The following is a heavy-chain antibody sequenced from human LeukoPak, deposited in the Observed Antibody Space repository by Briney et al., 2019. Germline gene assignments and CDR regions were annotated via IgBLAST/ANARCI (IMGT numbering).Heavy chain of an antibody. V-gene: IGHV3-7*01. J-gene: IGHJ3*02. CDR1: GFTFSSYW. Sequence: GGSLRLSCAASGFTFSSYWMTWVRQAPGKGLEWVANIKQDGREKNYVDSVKGRFTISRDNAKNSRYLQMSSLRAEDTAVYYCARLRPDDFDIWGQGTMVTASS. CDR2: IKQDGREK. D-gene: IGHD3-3*01. CDR3: ARLRPDDFDI.